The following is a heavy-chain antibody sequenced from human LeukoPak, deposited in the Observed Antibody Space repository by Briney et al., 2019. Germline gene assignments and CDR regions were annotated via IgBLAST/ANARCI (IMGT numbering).Heavy chain of an antibody. CDR3: AKDTSRIAVDAFDI. V-gene: IGHV3-9*03. CDR2: ISWNSGSI. Sequence: GRSLRLSCAASGFTFDDYAMHWVRQAPGKGLEWVSGISWNSGSIGYADSVKGRFTISRDNAKNSLYLQMNSLRAEDMALYYCAKDTSRIAVDAFDIWGQGTMVTVSS. D-gene: IGHD6-19*01. J-gene: IGHJ3*02. CDR1: GFTFDDYA.